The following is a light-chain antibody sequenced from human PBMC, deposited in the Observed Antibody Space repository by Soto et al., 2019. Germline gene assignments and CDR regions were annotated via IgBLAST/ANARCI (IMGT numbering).Light chain of an antibody. J-gene: IGLJ1*01. Sequence: SVLTQPASVSGSPGQSITISRTGTSSDFGGYHLVSWYQHQSGKAPKLIIYKVSQWPSGVSDRFSASKSGNTASLTISGLQAEDEADYYCCSYAGSNWGYVFGTGTKVTVL. V-gene: IGLV2-23*02. CDR3: CSYAGSNWGYV. CDR1: SSDFGGYHL. CDR2: KVS.